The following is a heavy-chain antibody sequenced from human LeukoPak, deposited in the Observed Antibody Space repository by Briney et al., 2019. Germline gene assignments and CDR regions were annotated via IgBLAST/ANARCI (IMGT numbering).Heavy chain of an antibody. V-gene: IGHV4-38-2*01. J-gene: IGHJ2*01. CDR3: ARSPRWFFDL. CDR2: IYHVGNT. Sequence: SETLSLTCAVSGYSVSSGYFWGWIRQPPGKGLEWIGSIYHVGNTFYNPSLKSRVTISFDTSKNQFSLTLTSVTAADTAVYYCARSPRWFFDLWGRGTLVTVSS. CDR1: GYSVSSGYF.